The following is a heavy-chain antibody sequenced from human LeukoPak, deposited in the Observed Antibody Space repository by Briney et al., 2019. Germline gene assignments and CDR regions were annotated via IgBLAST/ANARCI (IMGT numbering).Heavy chain of an antibody. J-gene: IGHJ6*03. Sequence: ASVKVSCKASGYTFTSYGISWVRQAPGQGLEWLGWISAYNGNTNYAQKLQGRVTMTTDTSTSTAYMELRSLRSDDTAVYYCARRGFIAAADLFYYYYYYMDVWGKGTTVTVSS. CDR2: ISAYNGNT. CDR3: ARRGFIAAADLFYYYYYYMDV. D-gene: IGHD6-13*01. V-gene: IGHV1-18*01. CDR1: GYTFTSYG.